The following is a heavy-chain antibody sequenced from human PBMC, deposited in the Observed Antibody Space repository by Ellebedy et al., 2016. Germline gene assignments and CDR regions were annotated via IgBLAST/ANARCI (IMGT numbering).Heavy chain of an antibody. CDR1: GYTFTGYY. D-gene: IGHD6-13*01. Sequence: ASVKVSCXASGYTFTGYYMHWVRQAPGQGLEWMGIINPSGGSTSYAQKFQGRVTMTRDTSTSTVYMELSSLRSEDTAVYYCARDKWAGSAAAGPNYYYYGMDVWGQGTTVTVSS. CDR3: ARDKWAGSAAAGPNYYYYGMDV. V-gene: IGHV1-46*01. J-gene: IGHJ6*02. CDR2: INPSGGST.